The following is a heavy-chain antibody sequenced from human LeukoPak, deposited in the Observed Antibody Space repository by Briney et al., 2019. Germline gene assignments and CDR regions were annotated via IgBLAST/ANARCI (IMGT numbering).Heavy chain of an antibody. V-gene: IGHV3-74*01. CDR3: AKLGSSWPDAFDI. J-gene: IGHJ3*02. CDR1: GFTFSSYW. CDR2: INSDGSST. Sequence: GGSLRLSCAASGFTFSSYWMHWVRQAPGKGLVWVSRINSDGSSTSYADSVKGRFTISRDNAKNTLYLQMNSLRAEDTAVYYCAKLGSSWPDAFDIWGQGTMVTVSS. D-gene: IGHD6-13*01.